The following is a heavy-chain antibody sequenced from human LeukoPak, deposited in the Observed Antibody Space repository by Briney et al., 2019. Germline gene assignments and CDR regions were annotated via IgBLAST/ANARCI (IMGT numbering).Heavy chain of an antibody. V-gene: IGHV3-23*01. D-gene: IGHD3-10*01. Sequence: GGSLRLSCAASGFTFSSYAMSWVRQAPGKGLEWVSAISGSGGSTYYADSVKGRFTISRDNSKNTLYLQMNSLRAEDTAVYYCANSCGLWFGELSYYYYGMDVWGQGTTVTVSS. CDR2: ISGSGGST. CDR1: GFTFSSYA. CDR3: ANSCGLWFGELSYYYYGMDV. J-gene: IGHJ6*02.